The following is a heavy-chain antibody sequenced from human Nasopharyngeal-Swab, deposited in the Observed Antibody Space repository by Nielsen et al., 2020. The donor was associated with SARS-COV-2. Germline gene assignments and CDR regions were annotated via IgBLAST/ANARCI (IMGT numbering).Heavy chain of an antibody. J-gene: IGHJ6*02. V-gene: IGHV3-30*04. D-gene: IGHD5-18*01. CDR1: GFTFSNYA. Sequence: GGSLRLSCAASGFTFSNYAIHWVRQAPGKGLEWVGVISYDGSNKDYADSVKGRFTVSRDNSKDTLYLQMNSLRTKDTAVYYCARTQAGYSYVVYYYGMDVWGQGTTVTVS. CDR3: ARTQAGYSYVVYYYGMDV. CDR2: ISYDGSNK.